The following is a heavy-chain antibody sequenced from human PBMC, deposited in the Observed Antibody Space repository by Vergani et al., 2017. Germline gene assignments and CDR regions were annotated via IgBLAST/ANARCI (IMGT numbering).Heavy chain of an antibody. CDR3: AKDSANYYDSSGYPDDY. J-gene: IGHJ4*02. CDR2: ISWNSGSI. Sequence: EVQLVESGGGLVQPGRSLRLSCAASGFTFDDYAMHWVRQAPGKGLEWVSGISWNSGSIGYADSVKGRVTISRDNAKTSLYLQMNSLRAEDTALYYCAKDSANYYDSSGYPDDYWGQGTLVTVSS. CDR1: GFTFDDYA. D-gene: IGHD3-22*01. V-gene: IGHV3-9*01.